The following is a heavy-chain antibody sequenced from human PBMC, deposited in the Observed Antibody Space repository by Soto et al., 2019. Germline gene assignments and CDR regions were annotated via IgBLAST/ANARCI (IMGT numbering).Heavy chain of an antibody. D-gene: IGHD3-10*01. CDR3: ARVAMVRGVIRLPYYFDY. CDR2: ISSSSSYT. V-gene: IGHV3-11*05. Sequence: LSLTCAVYGGSFSDYYWTWIRQAPGKGLEWVSYISSSSSYTNYADSVKGRFTISRDNAKNSLYLQMNSLRAEDTAVYYCARVAMVRGVIRLPYYFDYWGQGTLVTVSS. J-gene: IGHJ4*02. CDR1: GGSFSDYY.